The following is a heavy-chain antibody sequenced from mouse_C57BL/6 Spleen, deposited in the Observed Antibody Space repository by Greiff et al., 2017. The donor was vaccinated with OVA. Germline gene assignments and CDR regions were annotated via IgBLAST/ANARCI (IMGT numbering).Heavy chain of an antibody. D-gene: IGHD1-1*02. CDR1: GYTFTSYW. Sequence: QVQLQQPGAELVKPGASVKLSCKASGYTFTSYWMHWVKQRPGQGLEWIGMIHPNSGSNNYNEKFKSKATLTVDKSSSTAYLQLSSLTSEDSAVYYCARRELFYYAMDYWGQGTSVTVSS. CDR3: ARRELFYYAMDY. V-gene: IGHV1-64*01. J-gene: IGHJ4*01. CDR2: IHPNSGSN.